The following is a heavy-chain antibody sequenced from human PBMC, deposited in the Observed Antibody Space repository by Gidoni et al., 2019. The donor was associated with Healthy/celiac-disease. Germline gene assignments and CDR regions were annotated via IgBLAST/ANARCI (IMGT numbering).Heavy chain of an antibody. J-gene: IGHJ4*02. CDR1: GFTFSSYA. V-gene: IGHV3-30-3*01. CDR2: ISYDGSNK. CDR3: ARESDYYDSSGYYSNPGDY. Sequence: QVQLVESGGGVVQPGRSLRLSCAASGFTFSSYAMHWVRQAPGKGLEWVAVISYDGSNKYYADSVKGRFTISRDNSKNTLYLQMNSLRAEDTAVYYCARESDYYDSSGYYSNPGDYWGQGTLVTVSS. D-gene: IGHD3-22*01.